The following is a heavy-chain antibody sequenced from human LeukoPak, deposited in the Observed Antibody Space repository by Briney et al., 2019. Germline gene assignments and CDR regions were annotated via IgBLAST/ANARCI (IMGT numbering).Heavy chain of an antibody. V-gene: IGHV4-59*08. CDR2: IYYSGST. CDR1: GGSISSYY. D-gene: IGHD3-3*01. CDR3: ASYDFWSGANDY. Sequence: SETLSLTCTVSGGSISSYYWSWIRQPPGKGLEWIGYIYYSGSTNYNPSLKSRVTISVDTSKNQFSLKLSPVTAADTAVYYCASYDFWSGANDYWGQGTLVTVSS. J-gene: IGHJ4*02.